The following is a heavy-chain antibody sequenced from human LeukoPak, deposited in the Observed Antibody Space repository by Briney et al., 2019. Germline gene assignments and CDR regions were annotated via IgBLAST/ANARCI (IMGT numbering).Heavy chain of an antibody. J-gene: IGHJ4*02. CDR1: GYSFTSYW. CDR3: ARVEQQLAAPFDY. CDR2: IYPGDSDT. Sequence: GESLKISCQGSGYSFTSYWIGWVRQMPGKGLEWMGIIYPGDSDTRYSPSFQGQVTISADKSISTAYLQWSSLKASDTAMYYCARVEQQLAAPFDYWGQGTLVTVSS. D-gene: IGHD6-13*01. V-gene: IGHV5-51*01.